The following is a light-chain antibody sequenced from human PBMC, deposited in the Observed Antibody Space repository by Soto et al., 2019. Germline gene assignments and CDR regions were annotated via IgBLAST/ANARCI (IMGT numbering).Light chain of an antibody. Sequence: EVVLTQSPVTLSLSPGERDTLSCRASQSFRGLLAWYQQKPGQAPRLLIYDAYNRATGIPPRFSGSGSGTDFTLTISSLEPEDSAGYYCQQRHMWPITFGQGTLLEIK. CDR1: QSFRGL. CDR2: DAY. J-gene: IGKJ5*01. CDR3: QQRHMWPIT. V-gene: IGKV3-11*01.